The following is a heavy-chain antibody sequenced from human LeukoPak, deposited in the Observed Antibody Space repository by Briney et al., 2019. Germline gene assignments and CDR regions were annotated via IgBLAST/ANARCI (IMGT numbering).Heavy chain of an antibody. Sequence: GGSLRLSCVASGFTFSTFWMAWVRQAPGKGPGWVANINQNGGEQKYVDSVKGRFIISRDNAKNTLYLQMNSLRVEDMAVYYCVRAQTYAGDYWGQGTLVTVSS. CDR3: VRAQTYAGDY. CDR2: INQNGGEQ. D-gene: IGHD2-2*01. CDR1: GFTFSTFW. J-gene: IGHJ4*02. V-gene: IGHV3-7*03.